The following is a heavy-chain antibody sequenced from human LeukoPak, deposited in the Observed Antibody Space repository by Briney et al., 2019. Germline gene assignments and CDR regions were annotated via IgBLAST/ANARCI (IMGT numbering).Heavy chain of an antibody. V-gene: IGHV5-51*01. Sequence: GESLKISCKGSGYRFTSYWIGWVRQLPGKVLEWLGIIYPGDSDTRYSPSFQGQVTISADKSISTAYLQWSSLKASDTAMYYCARPPRDDSSAYYSAFDLWGQGTMVTVSS. J-gene: IGHJ3*01. CDR3: ARPPRDDSSAYYSAFDL. D-gene: IGHD3-22*01. CDR1: GYRFTSYW. CDR2: IYPGDSDT.